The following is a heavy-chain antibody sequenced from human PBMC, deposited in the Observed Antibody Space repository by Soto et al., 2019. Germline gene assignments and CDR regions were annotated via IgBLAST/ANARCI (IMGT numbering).Heavy chain of an antibody. CDR3: ATEANRQGAVVFEY. CDR2: SIPVGAP. CDR1: LAPSVVTT. V-gene: IGHV4-4*07. J-gene: IGHJ4*02. Sequence: SGPCPSPALSLLAPSVVTTGAGSGSPPGRDWSGLGGSIPVGAPTTTPSLKSRVTISVDTSNNRFSLKMNSVTATDTAVYYCATEANRQGAVVFEYWGQGSLVTVSS. D-gene: IGHD2-15*01.